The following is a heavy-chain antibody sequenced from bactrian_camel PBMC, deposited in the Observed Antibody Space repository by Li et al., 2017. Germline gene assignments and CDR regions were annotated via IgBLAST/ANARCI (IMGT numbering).Heavy chain of an antibody. CDR2: INSRGSMT. CDR1: GFTFSSYW. D-gene: IGHD3*01. J-gene: IGHJ4*01. V-gene: IGHV3S1*01. CDR3: APDPRGSGY. Sequence: HVQLVESGGGLEQPGGSLRLSCAASGFTFSSYWMHWVRQAPGKGLEWVSGINSRGSMTDYADSVKGRFTMFRDNAKNMLYLQMNRLETGDTAVYYCAPDPRGSGYWGQGTQVTVS.